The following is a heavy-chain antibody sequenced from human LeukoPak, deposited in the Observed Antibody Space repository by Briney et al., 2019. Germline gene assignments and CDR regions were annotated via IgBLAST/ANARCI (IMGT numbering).Heavy chain of an antibody. CDR2: ISSSSSYI. CDR3: ARGSSWYGFDY. Sequence: GGSLRLSCAASGFTFSSYSMVWVRQAPAQGLEWVSSISSSSSYIYYADSVKGRFTISRDNAKNSLYLQMNSLRAEDTAVYYCARGSSWYGFDYWGQGTLVTVSS. D-gene: IGHD6-13*01. J-gene: IGHJ4*02. V-gene: IGHV3-21*01. CDR1: GFTFSSYS.